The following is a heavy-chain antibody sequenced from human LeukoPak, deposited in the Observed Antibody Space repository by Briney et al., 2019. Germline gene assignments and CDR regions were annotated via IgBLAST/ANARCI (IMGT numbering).Heavy chain of an antibody. CDR1: GGSISSYF. V-gene: IGHV4-59*01. D-gene: IGHD4-23*01. CDR3: ARNYGGENYFDY. Sequence: SQTLSLTCTVSGGSISSYFWSWIRQPPGQGLEWIGYISYTGSTNYSPSLKGRVTISVDMSKNQFSLHLSSVTAADTALYYCARNYGGENYFDYWGQGTLVTVSS. J-gene: IGHJ4*02. CDR2: ISYTGST.